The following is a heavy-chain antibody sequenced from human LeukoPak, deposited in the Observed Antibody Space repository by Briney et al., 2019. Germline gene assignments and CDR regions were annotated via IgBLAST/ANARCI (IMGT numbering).Heavy chain of an antibody. J-gene: IGHJ3*01. Sequence: PGGSLRLSCATSGFTFSDYYMSWIRLAPGKGLEWISCISDSGSTIYYADSVKGRFTISRDNAENSLYLQMNNLRVEDTVVYYCAREGTIQLWPFFTWGQGTMVTVSS. CDR2: ISDSGSTI. D-gene: IGHD5-18*01. CDR1: GFTFSDYY. V-gene: IGHV3-11*04. CDR3: AREGTIQLWPFFT.